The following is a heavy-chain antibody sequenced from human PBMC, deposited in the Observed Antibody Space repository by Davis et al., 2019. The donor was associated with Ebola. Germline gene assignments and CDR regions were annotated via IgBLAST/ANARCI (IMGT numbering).Heavy chain of an antibody. D-gene: IGHD3-22*01. J-gene: IGHJ4*02. CDR1: GYTFTNYY. V-gene: IGHV1-46*01. CDR3: ARAIYYYDSSGYSDY. Sequence: AASVKVSCKASGYTFTNYYMHWVRQAPGQGLEWMGMINPNDGSTSYAQKFQGRVTMTRDTSTSTVYMELSGLSSEDTAVYYCARAIYYYDSSGYSDYWGQGTLVTVSS. CDR2: INPNDGST.